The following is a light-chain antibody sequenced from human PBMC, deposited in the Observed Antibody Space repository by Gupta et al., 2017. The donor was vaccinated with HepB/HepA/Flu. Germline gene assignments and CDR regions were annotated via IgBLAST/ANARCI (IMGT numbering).Light chain of an antibody. J-gene: IGKJ2*01. Sequence: DIQITQSASSLSASVRDRVTITCQASQDISNYLNWDQQKPGKAPKLLIYDASNLETGVPSRFSGSGSGTDFTFTISSLQPEDIATYYCQQYDNLPYTFGQGTKLEIK. V-gene: IGKV1-33*01. CDR1: QDISNY. CDR2: DAS. CDR3: QQYDNLPYT.